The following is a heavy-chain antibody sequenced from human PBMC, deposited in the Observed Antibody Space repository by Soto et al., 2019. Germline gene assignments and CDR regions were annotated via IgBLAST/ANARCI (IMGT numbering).Heavy chain of an antibody. CDR1: GFTFSSYW. Sequence: PGGSLRLSCAASGFTFSSYWLHWVRQAPGKGLVWVSRINSDGSSTSYADCVKGRFTISRDNAKNTQYLQMNSLRAEDTAVYYCASSTSSFDYWGQETQVTVSS. J-gene: IGHJ4*02. CDR2: INSDGSST. D-gene: IGHD6-6*01. CDR3: ASSTSSFDY. V-gene: IGHV3-74*01.